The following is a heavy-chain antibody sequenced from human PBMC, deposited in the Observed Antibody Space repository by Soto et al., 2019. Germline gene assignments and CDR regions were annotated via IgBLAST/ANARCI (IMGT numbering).Heavy chain of an antibody. J-gene: IGHJ6*02. Sequence: GESLKISCKGSGYSFTSYWIGWVRQMPGKGLEWMGIIYPGDSDTRHSPSFQGQVTISADKSISTAYLQWSSLKASDTAMYYCARGVIAAAGTGYYYGMDVWGQGTTVTVSS. CDR1: GYSFTSYW. CDR3: ARGVIAAAGTGYYYGMDV. CDR2: IYPGDSDT. D-gene: IGHD6-13*01. V-gene: IGHV5-51*01.